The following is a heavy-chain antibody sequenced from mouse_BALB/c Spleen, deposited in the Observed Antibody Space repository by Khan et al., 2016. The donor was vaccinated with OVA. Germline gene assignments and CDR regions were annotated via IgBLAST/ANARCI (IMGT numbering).Heavy chain of an antibody. D-gene: IGHD1-2*01. CDR1: GFTFSIYG. CDR3: ARSIATSKGYYYAMEY. V-gene: IGHV5-6*01. CDR2: ISSGCHFI. Sequence: EVQLVESGGDLVKPGGSLKLSCVASGFTFSIYGMSWVRQTPDKRLEWVATISSGCHFIYFPHSVRGRITISRDNAKNTLYLQLSRLKSDVAAMYYCARSIATSKGYYYAMEYWGKESSVTVSS. J-gene: IGHJ4*01.